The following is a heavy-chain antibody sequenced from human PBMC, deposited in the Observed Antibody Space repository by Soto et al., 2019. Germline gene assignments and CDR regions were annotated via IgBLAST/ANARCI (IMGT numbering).Heavy chain of an antibody. Sequence: QVQLVESGGGVVQPGRSLRLSCAASGFTFSSYGMHWVRQAPGKGLEWVAVIWYDGSNKYYADSVKGRFTISRDNSKNTXXLQMNSVRAEDTAVYCCARAQGTMGPDYYYYGMDVWGQGTTVTVSS. CDR2: IWYDGSNK. J-gene: IGHJ6*02. CDR1: GFTFSSYG. V-gene: IGHV3-33*01. D-gene: IGHD1-1*01. CDR3: ARAQGTMGPDYYYYGMDV.